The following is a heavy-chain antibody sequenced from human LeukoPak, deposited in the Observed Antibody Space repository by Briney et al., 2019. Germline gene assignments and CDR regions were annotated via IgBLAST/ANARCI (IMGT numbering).Heavy chain of an antibody. CDR3: AREAHSITIFGVSPGDY. CDR1: GFTFSSYS. Sequence: GGSLRLSCAASGFTFSSYSMNWVRQAPGKGLEWVSYISSSSSYIYYADSGKGRFTISRDNAKNSLYLQMNSLRAEDTAVYYCAREAHSITIFGVSPGDYWGQGTLVTVSS. V-gene: IGHV3-21*05. D-gene: IGHD3-3*01. J-gene: IGHJ4*02. CDR2: ISSSSSYI.